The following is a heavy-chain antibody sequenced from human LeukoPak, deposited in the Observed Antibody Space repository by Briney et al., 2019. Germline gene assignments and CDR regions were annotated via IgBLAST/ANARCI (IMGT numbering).Heavy chain of an antibody. CDR3: ASSPLIENPFDY. J-gene: IGHJ4*02. CDR2: INPTSGGA. Sequence: ASVKVSCKASGYTFIGYYIHWVRQAPGQGLEWMGWINPTSGGANYAQMFQGRATMTRDTSISTTYMELSSLRSDDTAVYYCASSPLIENPFDYWGQGTLVTVSS. V-gene: IGHV1-2*02. D-gene: IGHD3-22*01. CDR1: GYTFIGYY.